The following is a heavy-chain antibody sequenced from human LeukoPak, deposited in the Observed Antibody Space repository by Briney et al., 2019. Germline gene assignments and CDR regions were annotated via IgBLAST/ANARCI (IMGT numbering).Heavy chain of an antibody. J-gene: IGHJ4*02. CDR2: IDTDGSST. V-gene: IGHV3-74*01. CDR1: GFSFSTYW. D-gene: IGHD3-10*01. CDR3: ARVGGSSDFDY. Sequence: GGSLRLSCAASGFSFSTYWMHWVRQAPGKGLVWVSLIDTDGSSTPYADSVKGRFTISRDNAKNTLYPQMNSLRAEDTAVYYCARVGGSSDFDYWGQGTLVTVSS.